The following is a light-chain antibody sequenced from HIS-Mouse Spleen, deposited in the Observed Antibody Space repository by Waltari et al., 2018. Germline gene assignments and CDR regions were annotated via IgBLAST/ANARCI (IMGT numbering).Light chain of an antibody. CDR2: RNN. V-gene: IGLV1-47*01. J-gene: IGLJ3*02. CDR1: SSNIGRSD. CDR3: AAWDDSLSGPV. Sequence: QSVLTQPPSASGTPGQRVTISCSGSSSNIGRSDVYWYQQLPGTAPKLLIYRNNQRPYRVPDRFSGSKSGTSASLAISGLRSEDEADYYCAAWDDSLSGPVFGGGNKLTVL.